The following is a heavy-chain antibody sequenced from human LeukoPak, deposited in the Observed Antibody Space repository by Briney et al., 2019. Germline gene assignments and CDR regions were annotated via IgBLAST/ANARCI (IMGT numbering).Heavy chain of an antibody. Sequence: SETLSLTCTVSGGAISNYYWSWIRQPPGKGLEWIGYIYYTGDTKYNPSLKSRVTISVDTSKNQFSVKLTSVTAADLAVYYCAREPITGTIEGPFPYYMDVWGKGTTVTVSS. D-gene: IGHD1-7*01. CDR1: GGAISNYY. V-gene: IGHV4-59*01. CDR2: IYYTGDT. CDR3: AREPITGTIEGPFPYYMDV. J-gene: IGHJ6*03.